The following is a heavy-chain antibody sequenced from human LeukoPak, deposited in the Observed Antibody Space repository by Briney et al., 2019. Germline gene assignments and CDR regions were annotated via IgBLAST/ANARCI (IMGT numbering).Heavy chain of an antibody. Sequence: ASVKVSCKASGYTFTSYGISWVRQAPGQGLEWMGWISAYNGNTNYAQKLQGRVTMTTDTSTSTAYMELRSLRSDDTAVYYCARDHYCSSTSCYILNWFDPWGQGTLVTVSP. CDR3: ARDHYCSSTSCYILNWFDP. CDR1: GYTFTSYG. D-gene: IGHD2-2*02. CDR2: ISAYNGNT. J-gene: IGHJ5*02. V-gene: IGHV1-18*01.